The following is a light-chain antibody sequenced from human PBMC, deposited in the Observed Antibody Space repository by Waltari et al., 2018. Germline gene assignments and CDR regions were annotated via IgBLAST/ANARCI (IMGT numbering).Light chain of an antibody. J-gene: IGKJ2*03. CDR1: QSLLYSSNNKNS. V-gene: IGKV4-1*01. CDR3: QQHYSSPYS. Sequence: DIVMTQSPDSLAVSLGERVTINCKSSQSLLYSSNNKNSLAWYQQKPGQATKLLIYWASTRESGVPNRFSGSGSGTDFTLTISGLQAEDVAVYYCQQHYSSPYSFGQGTKVEIK. CDR2: WAS.